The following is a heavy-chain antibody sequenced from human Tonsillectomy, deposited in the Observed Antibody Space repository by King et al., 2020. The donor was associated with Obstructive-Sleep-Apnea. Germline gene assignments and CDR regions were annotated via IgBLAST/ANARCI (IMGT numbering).Heavy chain of an antibody. CDR2: IIPILGIA. J-gene: IGHJ5*02. D-gene: IGHD1-26*01. Sequence: QLVQSGAEVKKPGSSVKVSCKASGGTFSSYAISWVRQAPGQGLEWMGGIIPILGIANYAQKFQGRVTITADKSTSTAYRELSSLRSEDTAVYYCAGGEVGATPNWFDPWGQGTLVTVSS. CDR1: GGTFSSYA. V-gene: IGHV1-69*10. CDR3: AGGEVGATPNWFDP.